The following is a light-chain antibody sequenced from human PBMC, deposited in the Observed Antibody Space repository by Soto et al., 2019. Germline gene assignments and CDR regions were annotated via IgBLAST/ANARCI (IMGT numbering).Light chain of an antibody. CDR3: QQYGSSPLVA. Sequence: EIVLTQSPVTLSLSPGERATLSCRASQSVSSSYLAWYQQKPGQAPRLLIYGASSRATGIPDRFSGSGSGTDFTLTISRLEPEDFAVYYCQQYGSSPLVAFGQGTKV. CDR1: QSVSSSY. J-gene: IGKJ1*01. CDR2: GAS. V-gene: IGKV3-20*01.